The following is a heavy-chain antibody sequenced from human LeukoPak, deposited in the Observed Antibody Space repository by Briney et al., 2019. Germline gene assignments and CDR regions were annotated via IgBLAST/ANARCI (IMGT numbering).Heavy chain of an antibody. J-gene: IGHJ3*02. CDR2: IYYSGST. Sequence: PSEILSLTCTVSGGSISSSSYYWGWIRQPPGKGLEWIGSIYYSGSTYYNPSLKSRVTISVDTSKNQFSLKLSSVTAADTAVYYCARQGRITMVRGVTDAFDIWGQGTMVTVSS. D-gene: IGHD3-10*01. V-gene: IGHV4-39*01. CDR1: GGSISSSSYY. CDR3: ARQGRITMVRGVTDAFDI.